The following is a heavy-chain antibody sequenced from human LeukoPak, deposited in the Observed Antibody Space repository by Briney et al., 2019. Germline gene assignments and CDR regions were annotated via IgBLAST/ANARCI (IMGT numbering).Heavy chain of an antibody. CDR3: ARTHYYDSSGDNWFDP. V-gene: IGHV1-8*01. CDR2: MNPNSGHT. D-gene: IGHD3-22*01. CDR1: GYTFTSYD. Sequence: ASVKVSCKVSGYTFTSYDINWVRQATGQGLEWMGWMNPNSGHTGYAQKFQGRVTMTRNTSITTAYMELSSLRSEDTAVYYCARTHYYDSSGDNWFDPWGQGTLVTVSS. J-gene: IGHJ5*02.